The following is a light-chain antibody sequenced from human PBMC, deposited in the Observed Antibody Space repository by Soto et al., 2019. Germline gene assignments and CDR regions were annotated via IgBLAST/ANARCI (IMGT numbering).Light chain of an antibody. CDR1: QGIRTE. V-gene: IGKV1-6*01. CDR3: LQDNSYPRT. Sequence: AIQMTQSPSSLYASVGYRVTITCRASQGIRTELGWYQQKPGKAPRLLIYGASTLQGGVPSRFSGSGSGTDFTLTISSLQPEDFATYYYLQDNSYPRTFGQGTKVDI. J-gene: IGKJ1*01. CDR2: GAS.